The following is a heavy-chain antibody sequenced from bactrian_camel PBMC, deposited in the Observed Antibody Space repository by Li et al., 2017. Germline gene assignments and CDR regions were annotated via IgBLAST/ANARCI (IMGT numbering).Heavy chain of an antibody. D-gene: IGHD2*01. J-gene: IGHJ4*01. V-gene: IGHV3S53*01. CDR1: GLRYGFAC. CDR3: AADREGHCLYLHERDN. CDR2: IYSADPNI. Sequence: HVQLVESGGGSVQAGGSLVLSCAASGLRYGFACMGWFRQAPGKEREGVAAIYSADPNIRYADFVEGRFAISRDNAKNTVYLQMNSLKPEDTAMYYCAADREGHCLYLHERDNWGQGTQVTVS.